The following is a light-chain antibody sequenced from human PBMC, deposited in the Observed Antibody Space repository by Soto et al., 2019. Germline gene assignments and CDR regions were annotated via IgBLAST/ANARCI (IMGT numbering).Light chain of an antibody. CDR1: SSNIGSNT. CDR2: SNN. V-gene: IGLV1-44*01. J-gene: IGLJ2*01. CDR3: AAWDDSLVV. Sequence: QSVLPQPPSASGTPGQRVTISCSGSSSNIGSNTVNWYQQLPGTAPKLLIYSNNNRPSGVPDRFSGSKAGTSASLAISGLQSEDEADYYCAAWDDSLVVFCGGTKLTVL.